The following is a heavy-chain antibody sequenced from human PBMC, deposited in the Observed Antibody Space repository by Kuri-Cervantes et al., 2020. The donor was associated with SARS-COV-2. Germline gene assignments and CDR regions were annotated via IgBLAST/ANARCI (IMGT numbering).Heavy chain of an antibody. CDR3: ARIREAYCGGDCYLFDY. CDR2: IFSNDEK. CDR1: GFSLSNARMG. V-gene: IGHV2-26*01. D-gene: IGHD2-21*02. Sequence: SGPTLVKPTETLTLTCTVSGFSLSNARMGVSWIRQPPGKALEWLAHIFSNDEKSYSTSLKSRLTISKDTSKSQVVLTMTNMDPVDTATYYCARIREAYCGGDCYLFDYWGHGTLVTVSS. J-gene: IGHJ4*01.